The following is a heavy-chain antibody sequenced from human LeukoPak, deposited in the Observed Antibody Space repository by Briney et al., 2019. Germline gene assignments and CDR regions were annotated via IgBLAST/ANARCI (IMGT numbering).Heavy chain of an antibody. Sequence: PSETLSLTCIVSRGSISSSSYYWGWFRQPPGKGLEWIGSIYYSGSTYYNPSLKSRVTISVDTSKNQFSLKLSSVTAADTAVYYCARDRSGSQYWGSYYYFYYMDVWGKGTTVTASS. D-gene: IGHD1-26*01. J-gene: IGHJ6*03. V-gene: IGHV4-39*07. CDR1: RGSISSSSYY. CDR2: IYYSGST. CDR3: ARDRSGSQYWGSYYYFYYMDV.